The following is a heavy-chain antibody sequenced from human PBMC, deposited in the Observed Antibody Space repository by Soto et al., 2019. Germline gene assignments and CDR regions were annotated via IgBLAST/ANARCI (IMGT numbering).Heavy chain of an antibody. J-gene: IGHJ4*02. V-gene: IGHV1-18*01. CDR3: ARDYYYGSGAWY. D-gene: IGHD3-10*01. Sequence: HVQLVQSGAEVKKPGSSVKVSCKASGYTFTSYGISWVRQAPGQGLEWMGWISAYNVNTNYAQKLQGRITMTTDTTTRTAYMEMRSLRSDDTGVYYWARDYYYGSGAWYWGQGNLVSV. CDR2: ISAYNVNT. CDR1: GYTFTSYG.